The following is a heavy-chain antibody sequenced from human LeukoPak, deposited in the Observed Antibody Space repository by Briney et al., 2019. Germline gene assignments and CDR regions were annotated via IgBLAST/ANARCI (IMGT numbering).Heavy chain of an antibody. CDR2: IMGDRTST. CDR1: GFTFSTYW. Sequence: PGGSLRLSCAASGFTFSTYWMHWVRQAPGKGPVWVARIMGDRTSTIYADSVKGRFTISRDNSKNTLYLQTSSLRAEDTAVYYCARASTTVPNLLDHWGRGTLVTVSS. J-gene: IGHJ4*02. CDR3: ARASTTVPNLLDH. D-gene: IGHD4-17*01. V-gene: IGHV3-74*01.